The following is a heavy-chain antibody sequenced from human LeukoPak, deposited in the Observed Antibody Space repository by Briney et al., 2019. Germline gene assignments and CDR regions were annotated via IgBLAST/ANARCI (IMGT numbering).Heavy chain of an antibody. CDR1: GDXVSRNNIA. J-gene: IGHJ3*01. Sequence: SQTLSLTCVISGDXVSRNNIAWNWIRQSPSRGLQWLGRTYYSSKWYNDYAVSVKSRITIYPDTSKNQFSLHLNSVTPEDTAVFYCAREWNNAFDFWGQGTMVTVSS. CDR2: TYYSSKWYN. CDR3: AREWNNAFDF. D-gene: IGHD1-1*01. V-gene: IGHV6-1*01.